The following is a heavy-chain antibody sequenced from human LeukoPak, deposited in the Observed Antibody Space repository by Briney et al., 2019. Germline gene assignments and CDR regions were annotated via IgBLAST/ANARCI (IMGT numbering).Heavy chain of an antibody. CDR3: TKSGYYDILTGYWNWFDP. CDR2: INSDGSST. D-gene: IGHD3-9*01. Sequence: PGGSLSLSCAASGFTFSRFAMSWVRQAPGKGLVWVSRINSDGSSTTYADSVKGRFTISRDNAKNSLYLQMNSLRAEDTAVYYCTKSGYYDILTGYWNWFDPWGQGTLVTVSS. V-gene: IGHV3-74*01. J-gene: IGHJ5*02. CDR1: GFTFSRFA.